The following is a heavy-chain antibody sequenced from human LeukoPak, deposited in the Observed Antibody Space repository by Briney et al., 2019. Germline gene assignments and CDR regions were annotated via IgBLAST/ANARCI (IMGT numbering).Heavy chain of an antibody. Sequence: ASVKVSCKASGYTFTSYDINWVRQATGQGLEWMGWINPNSGGTNYAQKFQGRVTMTRDTSISTAYMELSRLRSDDTAVYYCARDYGYYDSSGYGYWGQGTLVTVSS. CDR3: ARDYGYYDSSGYGY. CDR1: GYTFTSYD. CDR2: INPNSGGT. V-gene: IGHV1-2*02. J-gene: IGHJ4*02. D-gene: IGHD3-22*01.